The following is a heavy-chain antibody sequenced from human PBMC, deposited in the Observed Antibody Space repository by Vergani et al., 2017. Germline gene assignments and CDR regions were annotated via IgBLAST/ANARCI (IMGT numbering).Heavy chain of an antibody. D-gene: IGHD3-10*01. CDR3: ARVWVTMVRGVITNDAFDI. CDR2: INAGNGNT. V-gene: IGHV1-3*01. CDR1: GYTFTSYA. J-gene: IGHJ3*02. Sequence: QVQLVQSGAEVKKPGASVKVSCKASGYTFTSYAMHWVRQAPGQRLEWMGWINAGNGNTKYSQKFQGRVTITRDTSASTAYMELSSLGSEDTAVYYCARVWVTMVRGVITNDAFDIWGQGTMVTVSS.